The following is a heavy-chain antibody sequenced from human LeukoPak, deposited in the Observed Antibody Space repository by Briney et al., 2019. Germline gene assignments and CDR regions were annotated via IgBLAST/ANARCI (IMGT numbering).Heavy chain of an antibody. CDR2: IIPIFGTA. CDR3: ARDAPWDGDCVIRGDERQYYFDY. CDR1: GGTFSSYA. D-gene: IGHD2-21*02. J-gene: IGHJ4*02. Sequence: GASVKVSCKASGGTFSSYAISWVRQAPGQGLEWMGGIIPIFGTANYAQKFQGRVTITADESTSTAYMELSSLRSEDTAVYYCARDAPWDGDCVIRGDERQYYFDYWGQGTLVTVSS. V-gene: IGHV1-69*13.